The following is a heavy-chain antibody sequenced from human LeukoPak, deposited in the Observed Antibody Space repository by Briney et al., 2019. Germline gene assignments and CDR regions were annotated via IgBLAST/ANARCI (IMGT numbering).Heavy chain of an antibody. D-gene: IGHD5-12*01. CDR1: GCTFSSYS. Sequence: PGGSLRLSCAVSGCTFSSYSMKWVRQAPGKGLEWVSSISSSSSYIWYADSVKGRFTISRENTENSLYLQMNSMRAEDTAVYYCAREKADSGYSAYAGAYWGQGTLVTVSS. CDR3: AREKADSGYSAYAGAY. V-gene: IGHV3-21*06. CDR2: ISSSSSYI. J-gene: IGHJ4*02.